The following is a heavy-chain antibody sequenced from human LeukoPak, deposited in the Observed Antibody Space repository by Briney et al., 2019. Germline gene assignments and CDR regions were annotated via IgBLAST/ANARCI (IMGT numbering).Heavy chain of an antibody. D-gene: IGHD4-11*01. CDR2: ISWNSGSI. J-gene: IGHJ6*03. V-gene: IGHV3-9*01. CDR1: RFTFDDYA. Sequence: RSLRHSLVASRFTFDDYAIHSVRPAPGKGLEWVSGISWNSGSICYADSVKGRFTISRDNAKNSLYLQMNSLRAEDTALYYCAKGTIMTTVTADYMDVWGKGTTDSVSS. CDR3: AKGTIMTTVTADYMDV.